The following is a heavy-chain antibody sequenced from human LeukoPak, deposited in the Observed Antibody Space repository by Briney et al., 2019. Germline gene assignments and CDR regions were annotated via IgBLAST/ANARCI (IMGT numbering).Heavy chain of an antibody. J-gene: IGHJ5*02. V-gene: IGHV4-34*01. CDR3: AQGHDYGDYLNWFDP. D-gene: IGHD4-17*01. CDR2: INHSGNT. Sequence: SETLSLTCAVYGGSFSDYYWSWIRQPPGKGLEWIGEINHSGNTNYNPSLKSRVTISVDTSKNQFSLKLSSVTAADTAVYYCAQGHDYGDYLNWFDPWGQGTLSPSPQ. CDR1: GGSFSDYY.